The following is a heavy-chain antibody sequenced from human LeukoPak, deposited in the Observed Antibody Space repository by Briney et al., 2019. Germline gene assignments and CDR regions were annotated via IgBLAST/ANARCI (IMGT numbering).Heavy chain of an antibody. V-gene: IGHV1-18*01. Sequence: VASVTVSCKASGYTFTTYGISWVRQAPGQGLEWMGWISAYNGNTKYAQKFQGRVTMTTDTSTSTAYMELRSLRSDDTAVYYCARDIPPYYYDSSGFDYWGQGTLVTVSS. CDR3: ARDIPPYYYDSSGFDY. D-gene: IGHD3-22*01. J-gene: IGHJ4*02. CDR1: GYTFTTYG. CDR2: ISAYNGNT.